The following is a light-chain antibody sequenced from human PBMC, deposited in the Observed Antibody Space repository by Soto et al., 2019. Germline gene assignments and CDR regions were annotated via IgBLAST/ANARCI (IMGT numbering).Light chain of an antibody. CDR3: SSYTTGSTLYV. V-gene: IGLV2-14*01. Sequence: QSVLTQPASVSGSPEQSITISCTGSSNDIGAYKYVSWYQQYPGKAPKLIIFEVSNRPSGVSNRFSGSKSGNTASLTIAGLQAEDEADYHCSSYTTGSTLYVFGGGTKLTVL. J-gene: IGLJ1*01. CDR2: EVS. CDR1: SNDIGAYKY.